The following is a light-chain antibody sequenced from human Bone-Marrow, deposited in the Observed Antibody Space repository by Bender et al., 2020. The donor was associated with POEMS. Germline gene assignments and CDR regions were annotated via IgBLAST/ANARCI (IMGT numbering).Light chain of an antibody. CDR2: EGN. Sequence: HSALTQPASVSGSPGQSITISCTGTTSDVGGYNLVSWYQHHPGKAPKIIIYEGNKRPSGVANRFSGSKSVNTASLTISGLRAEDEADYYCCSYTGVGVFGTGTKVTVL. J-gene: IGLJ1*01. V-gene: IGLV2-23*01. CDR1: TSDVGGYNL. CDR3: CSYTGVGV.